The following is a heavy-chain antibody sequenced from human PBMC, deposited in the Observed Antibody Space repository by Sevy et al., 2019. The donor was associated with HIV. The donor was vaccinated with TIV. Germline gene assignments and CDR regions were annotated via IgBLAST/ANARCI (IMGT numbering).Heavy chain of an antibody. V-gene: IGHV3-7*01. Sequence: GGSLRLSCVVSGFTFRNYWMSWVRQAPGKGLEWVANINQNGTEIYSVDSVKGRFTISRDNSKNTVYLQMNSLRAEDTAVYYCARAGDIVEVVAHYGMDVWGQGTTVTVSS. CDR1: GFTFRNYW. CDR3: ARAGDIVEVVAHYGMDV. J-gene: IGHJ6*02. D-gene: IGHD2-15*01. CDR2: INQNGTEI.